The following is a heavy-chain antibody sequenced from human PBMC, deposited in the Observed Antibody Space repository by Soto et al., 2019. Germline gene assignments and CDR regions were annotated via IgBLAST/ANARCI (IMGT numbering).Heavy chain of an antibody. CDR1: GFTFSSYS. D-gene: IGHD2-2*01. CDR3: ARDRVRVVVPAAINWFDP. CDR2: ISSSSSYI. J-gene: IGHJ5*02. V-gene: IGHV3-21*01. Sequence: VGSLRLSCAASGFTFSSYSMNWVRQAPGKGLEWVSSISSSSSYIYYADSVKGRFTISRDNAKNSLYLQMNSLRAEDTAVYYCARDRVRVVVPAAINWFDPWGQGTLVTVSS.